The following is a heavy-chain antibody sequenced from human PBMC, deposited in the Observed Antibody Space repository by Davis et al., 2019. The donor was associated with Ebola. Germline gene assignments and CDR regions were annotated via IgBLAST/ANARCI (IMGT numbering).Heavy chain of an antibody. CDR3: VTGYNWNDVSDY. Sequence: SVKVSCKASGYTFTSYGISWVRQAPGQGLEWMGGIIPIFGTANYAQKFQGRVTITADESTSTAYMELSSLGSEDTAVYYCVTGYNWNDVSDYWGQGTLVIVSS. V-gene: IGHV1-69*13. CDR2: IIPIFGTA. D-gene: IGHD1-20*01. CDR1: GYTFTSYG. J-gene: IGHJ4*02.